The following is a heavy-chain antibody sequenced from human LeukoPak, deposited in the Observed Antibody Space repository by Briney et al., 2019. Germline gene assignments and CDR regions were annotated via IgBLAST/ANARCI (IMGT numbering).Heavy chain of an antibody. J-gene: IGHJ5*02. CDR3: ARAGIAADTMYNWFDP. CDR1: GGTFSSYA. Sequence: ASVKVSCKASGGTFSSYAISWVRQAPGQGLEWMGGIIPIFGTANYAQKFQGRVTITADKSTSTAYMELSSLRSEDTAVYYCARAGIAADTMYNWFDPWGQGTLVTVSS. V-gene: IGHV1-69*06. CDR2: IIPIFGTA. D-gene: IGHD6-13*01.